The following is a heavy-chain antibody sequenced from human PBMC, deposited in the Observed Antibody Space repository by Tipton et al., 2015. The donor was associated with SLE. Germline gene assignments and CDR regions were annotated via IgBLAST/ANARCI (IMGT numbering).Heavy chain of an antibody. CDR3: ARGGAFWSGPTSYYYFFYYMDV. CDR1: GGSISSYY. D-gene: IGHD3-3*01. J-gene: IGHJ6*03. Sequence: TLSLTCTVSGGSISSYYWSWIRQPPGRGLEWIAYIYYSGSTNYNPSLKSRVTISVDTSKNQFSLKLSSVTAADTAVYYCARGGAFWSGPTSYYYFFYYMDVWGKGTTVTVSS. V-gene: IGHV4-59*08. CDR2: IYYSGST.